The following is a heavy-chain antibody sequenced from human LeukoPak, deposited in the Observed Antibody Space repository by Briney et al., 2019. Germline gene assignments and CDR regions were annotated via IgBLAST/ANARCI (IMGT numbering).Heavy chain of an antibody. CDR1: GFTFSSYA. D-gene: IGHD3/OR15-3a*01. CDR2: ISYDGSNK. Sequence: PGGSLTLSCAASGFTFSSYAMHWVRQAPGKGLEWVAVISYDGSNKYYADSVKGRFTISRDSYKNTLYLQMNSLSAEDTAVYYCARDSGFSGTQRGEYWGQGTLVTVSS. J-gene: IGHJ4*02. CDR3: ARDSGFSGTQRGEY. V-gene: IGHV3-30*04.